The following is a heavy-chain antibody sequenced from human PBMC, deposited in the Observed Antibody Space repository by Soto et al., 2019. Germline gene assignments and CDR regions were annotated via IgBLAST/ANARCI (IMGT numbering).Heavy chain of an antibody. CDR2: INPNSGGT. Sequence: ASVKVSCKVSGYTLTELSMHWVRQAPGKGLEWMGWINPNSGGTNYAQKFQGRVTMTRDTSISTAYMELSRLRSDDTAVYYCARDDVGYYYGMDVWGQGTTVTVSS. CDR3: ARDDVGYYYGMDV. J-gene: IGHJ6*02. CDR1: GYTLTELS. D-gene: IGHD3-16*01. V-gene: IGHV1-2*02.